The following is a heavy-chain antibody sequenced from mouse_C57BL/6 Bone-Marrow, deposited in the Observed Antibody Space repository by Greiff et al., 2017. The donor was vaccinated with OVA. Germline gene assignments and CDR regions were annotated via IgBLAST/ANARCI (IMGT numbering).Heavy chain of an antibody. Sequence: VKLQQPGAELVKPGASVKMSCKASGYTFTSYWITWVKQRPGQGLEWIGDIYPGSGSTNYNEKFKSKATLTVDTSSSTAYMQLSSLTSEDSAVYYCAYYYGSSPHYYAMDYWGQGTSVTVSS. D-gene: IGHD1-1*01. CDR3: AYYYGSSPHYYAMDY. J-gene: IGHJ4*01. CDR2: IYPGSGST. CDR1: GYTFTSYW. V-gene: IGHV1-55*01.